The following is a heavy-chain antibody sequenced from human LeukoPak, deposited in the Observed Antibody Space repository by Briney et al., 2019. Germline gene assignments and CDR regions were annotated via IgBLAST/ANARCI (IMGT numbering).Heavy chain of an antibody. Sequence: SETLSLTCAVYGGSFSGYYWSWIRQPPGKGLEWIGEINHSGSTNYNPSLKSRVTISVDTSKNQFSLKLSSVTAADTAVYYCARGRREVYNYWGQGTLVTVSS. CDR1: GGSFSGYY. J-gene: IGHJ4*02. V-gene: IGHV4-34*01. D-gene: IGHD2-2*02. CDR2: INHSGST. CDR3: ARGRREVYNY.